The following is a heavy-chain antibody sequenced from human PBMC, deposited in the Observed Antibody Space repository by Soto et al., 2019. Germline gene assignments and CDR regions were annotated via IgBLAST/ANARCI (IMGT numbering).Heavy chain of an antibody. CDR2: ISAGGGNT. CDR1: GFTFSSYA. V-gene: IGHV3-23*01. D-gene: IGHD1-1*01. J-gene: IGHJ5*02. Sequence: EVQLLESGGGLVQPGGSLRLSCAASGFTFSSYAMSWVRQAPGKGLEWVSAISAGGGNTYYRDSVKGRFTITRDNSKNTLDLQMNSLRAEDTAVYFCAQTTPSIPGFDPWGQGTLVTVSS. CDR3: AQTTPSIPGFDP.